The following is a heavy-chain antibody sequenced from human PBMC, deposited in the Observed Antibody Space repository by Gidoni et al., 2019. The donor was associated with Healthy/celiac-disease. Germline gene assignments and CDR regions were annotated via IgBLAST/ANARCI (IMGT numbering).Heavy chain of an antibody. Sequence: EVQLLESGGGLVQPGGSLRLSCAASGFTFSSYDMSWVRQAPGKGRGWGSAISGSGGSTYYADSVKGRFTISRDNSKNTLYLQMNSLRAEDTAVYYCAKDLSRGIVVVPAALNYYYYYGMDVWGQGTTVTVSS. CDR3: AKDLSRGIVVVPAALNYYYYYGMDV. V-gene: IGHV3-23*01. CDR1: GFTFSSYD. CDR2: ISGSGGST. J-gene: IGHJ6*02. D-gene: IGHD2-2*01.